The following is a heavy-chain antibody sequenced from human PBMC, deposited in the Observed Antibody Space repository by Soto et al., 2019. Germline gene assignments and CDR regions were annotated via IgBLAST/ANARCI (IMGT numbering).Heavy chain of an antibody. Sequence: LSLTCNVSGGSISNFHLSWIRQPPGKGLEWIGYIYYSGNYYNPSLTSRVSMSLDKSKNQFSLHLKSVTAADTALYFCDLGGYNYGRPFDFWGQGTRVTVSS. CDR2: IYYSGN. D-gene: IGHD5-18*01. V-gene: IGHV4-59*01. CDR1: GGSISNFH. CDR3: DLGGYNYGRPFDF. J-gene: IGHJ4*02.